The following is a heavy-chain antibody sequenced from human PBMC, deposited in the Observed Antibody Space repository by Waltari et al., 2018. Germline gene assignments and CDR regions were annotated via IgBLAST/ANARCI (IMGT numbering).Heavy chain of an antibody. CDR3: ATDTPGNYYKQWVH. D-gene: IGHD3-10*01. CDR2: YYNSGNT. V-gene: IGHV4-39*01. CDR1: GDSINNTPDY. J-gene: IGHJ4*02. Sequence: QLQLQESGPGLVKPSETLSLTCTVSGDSINNTPDYWGWIRQPPGKGLEWVGSYYNSGNTYYNPSLKSRLTISADMSNNQFSLQITSVTAADAAVYFCATDTPGNYYKQWVHWGRGILVTVSS.